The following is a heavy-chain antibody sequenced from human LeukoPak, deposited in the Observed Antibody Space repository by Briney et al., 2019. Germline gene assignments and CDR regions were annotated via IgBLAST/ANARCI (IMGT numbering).Heavy chain of an antibody. Sequence: GGSLRLSCAASGFTFSSYGMHWVRQAPGKGLEWMAFIRYDGSNKYYADSVKGRFTISRDNSKNTLYLQMNSLRAEDTAVYYCAKRGNSSSWYAYYYYYMDVWGKGTTVTVSS. CDR1: GFTFSSYG. J-gene: IGHJ6*03. V-gene: IGHV3-30*02. CDR2: IRYDGSNK. CDR3: AKRGNSSSWYAYYYYYMDV. D-gene: IGHD6-13*01.